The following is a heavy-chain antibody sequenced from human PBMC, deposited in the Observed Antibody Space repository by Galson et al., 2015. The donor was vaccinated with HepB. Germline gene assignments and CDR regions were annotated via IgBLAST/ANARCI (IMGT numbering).Heavy chain of an antibody. Sequence: SLRLSCAASGFTFSSYGMHWVRQAPGKGLEWVAVIWYDGSNKYYADSVKGRFTISRDNSKNTLYLQMNSLRAEDTAVYYCARLAARRSPGGRFDYWGQGTLVTVSS. V-gene: IGHV3-33*01. CDR1: GFTFSSYG. CDR3: ARLAARRSPGGRFDY. CDR2: IWYDGSNK. D-gene: IGHD6-6*01. J-gene: IGHJ4*02.